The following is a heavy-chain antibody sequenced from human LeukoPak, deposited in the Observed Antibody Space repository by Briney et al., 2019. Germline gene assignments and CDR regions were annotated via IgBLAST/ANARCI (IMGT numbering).Heavy chain of an antibody. D-gene: IGHD6-13*01. V-gene: IGHV4-4*07. CDR1: GGSISSYY. J-gene: IGHJ5*02. CDR3: ARDEGAAAFASMGFDP. CDR2: IYTSGST. Sequence: SETLSLTCTVSGGSISSYYWSWIRQPAGKGLEWIGRIYTSGSTNYNPSLKSRVTMSVDTSKNQFSLKLSSVTAGDTAVYYCARDEGAAAFASMGFDPWGQGTLVTVSS.